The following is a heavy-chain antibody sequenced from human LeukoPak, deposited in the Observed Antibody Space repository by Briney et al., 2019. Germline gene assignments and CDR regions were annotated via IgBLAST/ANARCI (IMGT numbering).Heavy chain of an antibody. J-gene: IGHJ4*02. V-gene: IGHV4-4*02. CDR3: ASAPLGNSFGYMAY. D-gene: IGHD5-18*01. CDR1: GGSISSSNW. Sequence: SGTLSLTCAVSGGSISSSNWWSWVRQPPEKGLEWIGEIYHSGSTNYNPSLKSRVTISIDKSKNQFSLKLSSVTAADTAVYFRASAPLGNSFGYMAYWGQGALVTVSS. CDR2: IYHSGST.